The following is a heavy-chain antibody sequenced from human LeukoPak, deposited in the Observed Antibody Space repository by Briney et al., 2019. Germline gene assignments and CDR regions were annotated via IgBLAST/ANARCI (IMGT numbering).Heavy chain of an antibody. CDR2: ISGSGGST. Sequence: GGSLRLSCASSASTFSSYAMSWVRLAPGKVRDWGSAISGSGGSTYYADSVKGRFTISRDNSKNTLYLQMNSLRAEDTAVYYCAKATTSGSYVDYWGQGTLVTVSS. V-gene: IGHV3-23*01. CDR1: ASTFSSYA. J-gene: IGHJ4*02. CDR3: AKATTSGSYVDY. D-gene: IGHD1-26*01.